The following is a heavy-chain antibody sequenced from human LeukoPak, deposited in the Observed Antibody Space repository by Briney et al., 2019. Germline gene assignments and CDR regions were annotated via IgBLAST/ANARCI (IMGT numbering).Heavy chain of an antibody. Sequence: GGSLRLSCAASGFSVSNNYMIWVRQAPGKGLEWVSLLYTGGETNYADSVKGRFTISRDNSKNTVSPQMNSLRAEDTAVYYCARGFAPAYNFGVFDGWGQGTLVTVSS. CDR2: LYTGGET. J-gene: IGHJ4*02. D-gene: IGHD5-18*01. V-gene: IGHV3-53*01. CDR1: GFSVSNNY. CDR3: ARGFAPAYNFGVFDG.